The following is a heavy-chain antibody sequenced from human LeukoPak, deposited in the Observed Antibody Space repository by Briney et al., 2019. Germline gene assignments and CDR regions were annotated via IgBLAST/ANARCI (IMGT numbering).Heavy chain of an antibody. Sequence: GGSLLLSCAASGFTFDDYGMSWVRQAPGKGLEWVSGINWNGGSTGYADSVKGRFTISRDNAKNSLYLQMNSLRAEDTAVYYCVRDERGYCSSSGCLWFPLDIWGQGTTVTVSS. CDR3: VRDERGYCSSSGCLWFPLDI. CDR2: INWNGGST. V-gene: IGHV3-20*04. J-gene: IGHJ3*02. CDR1: GFTFDDYG. D-gene: IGHD2-2*01.